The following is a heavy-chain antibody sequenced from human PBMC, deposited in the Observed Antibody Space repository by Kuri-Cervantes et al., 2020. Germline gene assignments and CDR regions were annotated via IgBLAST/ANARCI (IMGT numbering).Heavy chain of an antibody. Sequence: GESLKISCAASGFTVSSNYMSWVRQAPGKGLEWVSVIYSGGSTYYADSVKGRFTISRDNSKNTLYLQMNSLRAEDTAVYYCAKDSDDSSGYIFDYWGQGTLVPSPQ. CDR1: GFTVSSNY. V-gene: IGHV3-66*01. CDR2: IYSGGST. CDR3: AKDSDDSSGYIFDY. D-gene: IGHD3-22*01. J-gene: IGHJ4*02.